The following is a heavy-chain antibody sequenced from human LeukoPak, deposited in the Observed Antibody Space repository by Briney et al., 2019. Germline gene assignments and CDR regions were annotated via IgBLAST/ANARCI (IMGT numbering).Heavy chain of an antibody. D-gene: IGHD2-15*01. Sequence: SETLSLTCTVSGGSIYWSWIRQPPGKGLEWIGYIYYSGSTNYNPSLKSRVTISVDTSKNQFSLKLSSVTAADTAVYYCARDFCSGGSCNPSYWGQGTLVTVSS. J-gene: IGHJ4*02. CDR2: IYYSGST. V-gene: IGHV4-59*01. CDR1: GGSIY. CDR3: ARDFCSGGSCNPSY.